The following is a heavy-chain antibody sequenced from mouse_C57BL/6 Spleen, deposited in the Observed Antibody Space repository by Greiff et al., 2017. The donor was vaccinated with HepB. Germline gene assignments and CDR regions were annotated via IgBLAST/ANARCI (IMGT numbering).Heavy chain of an antibody. Sequence: VQLQQSGAELVRPGSSVKLSCKASGYTFTSYWMDWVKQRPGQGLEWIGNIYPSDSETHYNQKFKDKATLTVDKSSSTAYMQLSSLTSEDSAVYYCARMGSNYGFAYWGQGTLVTVSA. J-gene: IGHJ3*01. V-gene: IGHV1-61*01. CDR1: GYTFTSYW. CDR2: IYPSDSET. D-gene: IGHD2-5*01. CDR3: ARMGSNYGFAY.